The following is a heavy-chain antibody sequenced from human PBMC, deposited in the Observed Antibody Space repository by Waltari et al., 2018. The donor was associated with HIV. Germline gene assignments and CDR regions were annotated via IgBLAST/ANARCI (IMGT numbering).Heavy chain of an antibody. V-gene: IGHV4-4*02. J-gene: IGHJ3*02. CDR2: ISQSGIT. CDR1: GGSVSSDNW. Sequence: QVQLQESGPGLVKPSGTLSLTCDVSGGSVSSDNWWSWVRQPPVEGLEWIGEISQSGITNYSPSLKSRVTISIDKSRNQFSLKLNSVTAAETAVYYCAREATSVTTSGGCDIWGQGTVVTVSS. D-gene: IGHD4-17*01. CDR3: AREATSVTTSGGCDI.